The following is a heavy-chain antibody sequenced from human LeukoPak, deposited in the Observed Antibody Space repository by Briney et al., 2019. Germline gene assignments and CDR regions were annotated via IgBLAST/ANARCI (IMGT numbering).Heavy chain of an antibody. CDR1: GGSISSGYSY. D-gene: IGHD2-15*01. Sequence: SETLSLTCTVSGGSISSGYSYWTWVRQPAGKGLEWIGHIYTSGKIDYNPSLKSRVTISVDTSKNQFSLKLSSVTAADTAVYYCASVNRRYCSGGSCYSDYYYYMDVWGKGTTVTISS. CDR2: IYTSGKI. J-gene: IGHJ6*03. CDR3: ASVNRRYCSGGSCYSDYYYYMDV. V-gene: IGHV4-61*09.